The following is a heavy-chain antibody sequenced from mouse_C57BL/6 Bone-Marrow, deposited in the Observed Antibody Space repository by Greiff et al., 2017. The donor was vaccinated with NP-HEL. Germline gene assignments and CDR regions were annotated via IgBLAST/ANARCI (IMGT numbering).Heavy chain of an antibody. D-gene: IGHD1-1*01. Sequence: QVQLKESGPGLVQPSQSLSITCTVSGFSLTSYGVHWVRQSPGKGLEWLGVIWSGGNTDYNAAFISRLSISKDNSKSQVFFKMNSLQADDTAIYYCARKDYGSSYWYFDVWGTGTTVTVSS. CDR3: ARKDYGSSYWYFDV. CDR2: IWSGGNT. V-gene: IGHV2-2*01. J-gene: IGHJ1*03. CDR1: GFSLTSYG.